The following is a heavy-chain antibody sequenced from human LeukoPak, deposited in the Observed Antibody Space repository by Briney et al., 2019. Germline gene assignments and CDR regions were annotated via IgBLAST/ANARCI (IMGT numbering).Heavy chain of an antibody. Sequence: GRSLRLSCAASGFTFKRYAMHWVRQAPGKGLEWVAIILYDGSSQYYADSVKGRFTIARDNSDNTLHLQMNSLRPEDTAVYYCARAQGAMVHDYWGQGTLVTVSS. V-gene: IGHV3-30*04. CDR1: GFTFKRYA. J-gene: IGHJ4*02. D-gene: IGHD5-18*01. CDR3: ARAQGAMVHDY. CDR2: ILYDGSSQ.